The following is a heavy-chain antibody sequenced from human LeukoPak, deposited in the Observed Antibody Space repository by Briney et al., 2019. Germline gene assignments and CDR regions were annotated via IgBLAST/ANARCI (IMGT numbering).Heavy chain of an antibody. Sequence: GASVKVSCKASGYTFTGYYIHWVRQAPGQGLEWMGWINPNSGGTNYAQNFQGRVTMTRDTSISTAYMELSSLRSDDTAVYYCARAEMATITVDYWDHGTLVTVSS. J-gene: IGHJ4*01. CDR3: ARAEMATITVDY. CDR2: INPNSGGT. CDR1: GYTFTGYY. D-gene: IGHD5-24*01. V-gene: IGHV1-2*02.